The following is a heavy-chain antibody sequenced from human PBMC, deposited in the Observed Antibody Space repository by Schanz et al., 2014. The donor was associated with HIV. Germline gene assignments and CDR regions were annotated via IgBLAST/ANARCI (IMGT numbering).Heavy chain of an antibody. CDR3: AKDRNHYDSRYRGKGNYYYYYGMDV. Sequence: QVQLVESGGGVVQPGRSLKLSCVASGFPFNSYGIHWVRQAPGKGLEWVAVISYDGSNKKYADSVKGRFTISRDNSKNTLDLQMKSLRPEDTAVYYCAKDRNHYDSRYRGKGNYYYYYGMDVWGQGTTVTVSS. J-gene: IGHJ6*02. V-gene: IGHV3-30*18. CDR2: ISYDGSNK. CDR1: GFPFNSYG. D-gene: IGHD3-22*01.